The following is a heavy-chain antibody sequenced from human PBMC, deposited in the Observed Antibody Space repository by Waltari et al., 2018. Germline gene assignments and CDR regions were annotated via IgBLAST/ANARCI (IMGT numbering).Heavy chain of an antibody. J-gene: IGHJ4*02. CDR2: IIPIFGTA. Sequence: QVQLVQSGAEVKKPGSSVKVSCKASGGTFSSYAISWVRQAPGQGLEWMGGIIPIFGTANYAQKFQGRGKITAEESTSTAYMELSSLRSEETAVYYCAREEYSSSAAIYWGQGTLVTVSS. CDR1: GGTFSSYA. V-gene: IGHV1-69*12. CDR3: AREEYSSSAAIY. D-gene: IGHD6-6*01.